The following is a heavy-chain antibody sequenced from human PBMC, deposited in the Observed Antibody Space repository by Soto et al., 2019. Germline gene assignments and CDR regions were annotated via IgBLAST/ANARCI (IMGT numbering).Heavy chain of an antibody. J-gene: IGHJ4*02. Sequence: QVHLVQSGAEVKKPGASVEVSCKASGYTFTSYGITWVRQAPGQGLEWMGWISAHNGNTDYAQKLQGRVIVTRDTSTSTAYMELRSLRSDDTAVYYCVRGRYGDYWGQGALVTVSS. CDR2: ISAHNGNT. V-gene: IGHV1-18*01. CDR1: GYTFTSYG. CDR3: VRGRYGDY. D-gene: IGHD1-1*01.